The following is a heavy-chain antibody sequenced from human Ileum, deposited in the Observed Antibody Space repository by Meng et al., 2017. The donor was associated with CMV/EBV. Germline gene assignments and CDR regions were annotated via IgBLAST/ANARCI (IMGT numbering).Heavy chain of an antibody. V-gene: IGHV4-31*03. CDR1: GGSISSGGYY. D-gene: IGHD5-18*01. J-gene: IGHJ6*02. CDR2: IYYSGTT. CDR3: ALGTWIHAYGMDV. Sequence: SETLSLTCTVSGGSISSGGYYWTWIRQHPGKGLEWIGYIYYSGTTYYNPSLKSRLTISLDTSKNQFSLKLSYVTAADTAVYYCALGTWIHAYGMDVWGQGTTVTVSS.